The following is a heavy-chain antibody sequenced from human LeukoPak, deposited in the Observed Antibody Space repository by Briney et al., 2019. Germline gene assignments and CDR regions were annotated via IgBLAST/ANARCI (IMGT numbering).Heavy chain of an antibody. D-gene: IGHD1-1*01. CDR1: GYTFTGYY. Sequence: GASVKVSCKASGYTFTGYYMHWVRQAPGQGLEWMGWINPNSGGTNYAQKFQGRVTMTRDTSISTAYMELSRLRSDDTAVYYCAGRQSWNRGYYFDYWGQGTLVTVSS. J-gene: IGHJ4*02. CDR2: INPNSGGT. CDR3: AGRQSWNRGYYFDY. V-gene: IGHV1-2*02.